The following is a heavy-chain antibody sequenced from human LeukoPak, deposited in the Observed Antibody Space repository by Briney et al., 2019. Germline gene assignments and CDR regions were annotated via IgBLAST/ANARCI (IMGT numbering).Heavy chain of an antibody. CDR2: IDWDDDK. Sequence: SGPTLVNPTQTLTLTCTFSGFSLSTSGMCVSWIRQPPGQALEWLARIDWDDDKYYNTSLKTRLTISKDTSKNQVVLTMTNMDPVDTATYYCARAFPTVTTFDYWGQGTLVTVSS. CDR3: ARAFPTVTTFDY. V-gene: IGHV2-70*11. D-gene: IGHD4-17*01. J-gene: IGHJ4*02. CDR1: GFSLSTSGMC.